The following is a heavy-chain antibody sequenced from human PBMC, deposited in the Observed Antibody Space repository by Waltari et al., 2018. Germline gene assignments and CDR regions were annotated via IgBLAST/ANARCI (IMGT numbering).Heavy chain of an antibody. CDR1: GGSISSSSYY. V-gene: IGHV4-39*01. J-gene: IGHJ4*02. CDR2: IYYSGST. CDR3: ARRGYGSGGFDY. D-gene: IGHD3-10*01. Sequence: QLQLQESGPGLVKPSETLSLTCTVSGGSISSSSYYWGWIRQPPGKGLEWIGSIYYSGSTYYNPSLKSRVTISVDTSKNQFSLKLSSVTAADTAVYYCARRGYGSGGFDYWGQGTLVTVSS.